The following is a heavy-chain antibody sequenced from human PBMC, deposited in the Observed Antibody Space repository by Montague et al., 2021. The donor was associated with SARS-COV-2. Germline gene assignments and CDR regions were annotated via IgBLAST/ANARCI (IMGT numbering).Heavy chain of an antibody. CDR2: IYHSGCT. CDR1: GHSIWSSDW. Sequence: SETLSLTCSVSGHSIWSSDWWTWVRQPPGKGLEWIGEIYHSGCTTYNPSLKSRVTISVDKSKNQFSLTLTSLTAADTAVYYCARAQKTISGMLIPPYYFDFWGQGTLVTVSS. J-gene: IGHJ4*02. D-gene: IGHD3-3*01. V-gene: IGHV4-4*02. CDR3: ARAQKTISGMLIPPYYFDF.